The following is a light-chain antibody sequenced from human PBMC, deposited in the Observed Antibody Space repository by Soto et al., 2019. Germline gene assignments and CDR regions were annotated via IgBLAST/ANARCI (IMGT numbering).Light chain of an antibody. J-gene: IGKJ4*01. V-gene: IGKV3-15*01. CDR3: QQYDEWPPT. CDR1: QNVKTR. CDR2: DAF. Sequence: EKVMTQSPATLSVSPGERATLSCRASQNVKTRLAWYQQKPGQAPRLLIYDAFTRATGIPARFSGSASGTEFTLTISSRQSEDFAVYYCQQYDEWPPTFGGGTKVEIK.